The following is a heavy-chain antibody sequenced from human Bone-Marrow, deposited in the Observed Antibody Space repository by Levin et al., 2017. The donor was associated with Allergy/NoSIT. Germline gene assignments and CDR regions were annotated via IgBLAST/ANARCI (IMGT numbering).Heavy chain of an antibody. CDR2: IYYSGST. J-gene: IGHJ4*02. V-gene: IGHV4-59*01. Sequence: SETLSLTCTVSGGSISSYYWSWIRQPPGKGLEWIGYIYYSGSTNYNPSLKSRVTISVDTSKNQFSLKLSSVTAADTAVYYCARLTMVRGVAIRRAFDYWGQGTLVTVSS. CDR1: GGSISSYY. CDR3: ARLTMVRGVAIRRAFDY. D-gene: IGHD3-10*01.